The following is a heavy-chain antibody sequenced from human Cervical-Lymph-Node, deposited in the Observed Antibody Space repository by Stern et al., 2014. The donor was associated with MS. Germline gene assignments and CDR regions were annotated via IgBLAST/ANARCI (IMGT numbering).Heavy chain of an antibody. CDR1: GGTFSIYA. CDR2: IIPIVGTA. V-gene: IGHV1-69*01. Sequence: QVQLVESGAEVKKPGSSGKVSCTASGGTFSIYAINWVRQAPGQGPEWMGGIIPIVGTANYAQKFQGRVTIPADESTSTAYMELSSLRSEDTAVYYCTRDRRHYDTSGGYYFDSWGQGTLVTVSS. CDR3: TRDRRHYDTSGGYYFDS. J-gene: IGHJ4*02. D-gene: IGHD3-22*01.